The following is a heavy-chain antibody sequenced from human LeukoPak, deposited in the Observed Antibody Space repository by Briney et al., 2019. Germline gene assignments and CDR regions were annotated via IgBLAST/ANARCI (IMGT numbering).Heavy chain of an antibody. J-gene: IGHJ4*02. Sequence: GGSPRLSCAASGFTFTNYWMSWVRQAPGKGLEWVANIKPDDSEKYYGDSVKGRFTISRDNAKNSLYLQMHSLRVEDTAVYYCVTHEVTVVTRSTFDYWGQGTLVTVSS. D-gene: IGHD4-23*01. CDR2: IKPDDSEK. V-gene: IGHV3-7*01. CDR3: VTHEVTVVTRSTFDY. CDR1: GFTFTNYW.